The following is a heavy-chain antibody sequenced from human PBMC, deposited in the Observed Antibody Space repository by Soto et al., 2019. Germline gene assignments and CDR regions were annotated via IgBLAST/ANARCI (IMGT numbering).Heavy chain of an antibody. CDR3: ARGFRGQLDAFDI. CDR1: GYSISSGYY. J-gene: IGHJ3*02. Sequence: PSETLSLTCAVSGYSISSGYYWGWIRQPPGKGLEWIGSIYHSGSTYYNPSLKSRVTISVDTSKNQFSLKLSSVTAADTAVYYCARGFRGQLDAFDIWGQGTMVTVSS. D-gene: IGHD3-10*01. V-gene: IGHV4-38-2*01. CDR2: IYHSGST.